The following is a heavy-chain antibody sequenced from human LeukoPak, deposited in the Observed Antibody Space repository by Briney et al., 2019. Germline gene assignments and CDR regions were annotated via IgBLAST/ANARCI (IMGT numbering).Heavy chain of an antibody. J-gene: IGHJ4*02. D-gene: IGHD1-26*01. CDR3: ARDHEVGWAPQSR. Sequence: RASVKVSCKASGYTFTVYYMHWVRQAPGQGLELMGRINPNSGGTNYAQKFQGRVTMTRDTSTSTTYMELSRLRSDDTAVYYCARDHEVGWAPQSRWGQGTLVTVSS. CDR1: GYTFTVYY. V-gene: IGHV1-2*06. CDR2: INPNSGGT.